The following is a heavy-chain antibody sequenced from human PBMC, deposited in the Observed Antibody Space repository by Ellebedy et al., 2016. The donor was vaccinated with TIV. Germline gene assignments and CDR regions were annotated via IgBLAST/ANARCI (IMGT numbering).Heavy chain of an antibody. D-gene: IGHD6-6*01. V-gene: IGHV3-73*01. CDR2: IRTKANSYAT. CDR3: TRHTQDSSSSRTDY. Sequence: GESLKISXAASGFSFSGSAIHWVRQTSGKGLEWVGRIRTKANSYATAFAASVKGRFTISRDDSKNTAYLQMNSLKTEDTAVYYCTRHTQDSSSSRTDYWGQGTLVTVSS. J-gene: IGHJ4*02. CDR1: GFSFSGSA.